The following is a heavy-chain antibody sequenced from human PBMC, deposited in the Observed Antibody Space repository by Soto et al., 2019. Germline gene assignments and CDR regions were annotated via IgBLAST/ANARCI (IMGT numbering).Heavy chain of an antibody. CDR1: GGTFSSYA. J-gene: IGHJ6*02. D-gene: IGHD2-2*01. CDR2: FIPIFGTA. V-gene: IGHV1-69*01. CDR3: AVYCSSTSCYSGGYYYYGMDV. Sequence: QVQLVQSGAEVKKPGSSVKVSCKASGGTFSSYAISWVRQAPGQGLEWMGGFIPIFGTANYAQKFQGRVTITADESTSTAYMELSSLRSEDTAVYYCAVYCSSTSCYSGGYYYYGMDVWGQGTTVTVSS.